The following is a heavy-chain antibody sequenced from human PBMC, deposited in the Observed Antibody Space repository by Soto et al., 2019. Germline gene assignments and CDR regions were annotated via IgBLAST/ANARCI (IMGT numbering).Heavy chain of an antibody. J-gene: IGHJ5*01. CDR1: GGSISDDSY. V-gene: IGHV4-30-4*01. Sequence: PSETLSLTCTVSGGSISDDSYWRWIRQTPGKGLEWIGYIYHTGNTYYNPSLRSRVSISVDKSKSQFSLKLISVTAADTAVYFCARDESQLLSSVSWFDSWGQGTLVTVSS. D-gene: IGHD2-2*01. CDR2: IYHTGNT. CDR3: ARDESQLLSSVSWFDS.